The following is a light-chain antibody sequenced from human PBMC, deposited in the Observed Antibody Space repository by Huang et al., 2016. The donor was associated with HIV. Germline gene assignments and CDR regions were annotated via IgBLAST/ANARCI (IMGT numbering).Light chain of an antibody. Sequence: EIVMTQSPATLSVSPGERATLSCRASQSVEINLAWYQQKVGQPPRLLVYGASTRATGIPTRCSGGRSGTEFNLTISSLQSEEFAVYYCQQYNPWPPWTFGQGTRVEIK. CDR1: QSVEIN. J-gene: IGKJ1*01. CDR3: QQYNPWPPWT. V-gene: IGKV3-15*01. CDR2: GAS.